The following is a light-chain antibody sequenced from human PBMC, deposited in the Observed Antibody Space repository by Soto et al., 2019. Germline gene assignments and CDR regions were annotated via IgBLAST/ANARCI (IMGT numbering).Light chain of an antibody. J-gene: IGKJ2*01. Sequence: EIVLTQSPATLSLSPRERATLSCRASQSVGGFLAWYQQKSGQAPRLLIYDTSKRATGIPARFSGSGSGTDFTLTISSLEPEDFAMYHCQHRSNWPPMYTFGQGTKLEIK. CDR3: QHRSNWPPMYT. CDR2: DTS. V-gene: IGKV3-11*01. CDR1: QSVGGF.